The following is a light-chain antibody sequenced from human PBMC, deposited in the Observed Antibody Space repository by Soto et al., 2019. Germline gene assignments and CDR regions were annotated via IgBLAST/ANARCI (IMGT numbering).Light chain of an antibody. CDR2: GNS. Sequence: QSLLTQPPSVSGAPGQRVTISCTGSSSNIGAGYDVHWYQQLPGTAPKLLIYGNSNRPSGVPDRFSGSKSGTSASLAITGLQAEDEADYYCQSYDSSLGYVFGTGTKLTVL. V-gene: IGLV1-40*01. CDR1: SSNIGAGYD. J-gene: IGLJ1*01. CDR3: QSYDSSLGYV.